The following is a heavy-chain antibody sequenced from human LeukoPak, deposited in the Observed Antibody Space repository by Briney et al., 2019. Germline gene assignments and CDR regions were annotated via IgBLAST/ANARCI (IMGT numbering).Heavy chain of an antibody. CDR3: AKDGAFDI. Sequence: GRSLRLSCAASGFTFDDYAMHWVRQAPGKGLEWVSGISWNSGSIGYADSVKGRFTISRDNAKNSLYLQMNSPRAEDTALYYCAKDGAFDIWGQGTMVTVSS. CDR2: ISWNSGSI. V-gene: IGHV3-9*01. CDR1: GFTFDDYA. J-gene: IGHJ3*02.